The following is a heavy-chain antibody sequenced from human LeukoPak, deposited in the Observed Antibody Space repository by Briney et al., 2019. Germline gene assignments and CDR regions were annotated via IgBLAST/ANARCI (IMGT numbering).Heavy chain of an antibody. CDR1: GFTFSSYS. D-gene: IGHD4-17*01. J-gene: IGHJ4*02. CDR3: ARVGNGGDYAY. CDR2: ISSSSSYI. Sequence: GGSLRLSCAASGFTFSSYSMNWVRQAPGKGLEWVSSISSSSSYIYYADSVKGRFTISRDNTKNSLYLQMNSLRAEDTAVYYCARVGNGGDYAYWGQGTLVTVSS. V-gene: IGHV3-21*01.